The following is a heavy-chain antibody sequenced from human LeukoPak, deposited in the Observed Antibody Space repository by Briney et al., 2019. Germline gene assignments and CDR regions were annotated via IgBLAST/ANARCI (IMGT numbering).Heavy chain of an antibody. V-gene: IGHV3-11*01. D-gene: IGHD5-12*01. J-gene: IGHJ4*02. CDR1: GFTFSDYY. CDR2: ISSSGSTI. Sequence: GGSLRLSCAASGFTFSDYYMSWIRQAPGKGLEWVSHISSSGSTIYYADSVKGRFTISRDNAKNSLYLQMNSLRAEDTAVYYCARIGAEWLRFDPKRRTYYFDYWGQGTLVTVSS. CDR3: ARIGAEWLRFDPKRRTYYFDY.